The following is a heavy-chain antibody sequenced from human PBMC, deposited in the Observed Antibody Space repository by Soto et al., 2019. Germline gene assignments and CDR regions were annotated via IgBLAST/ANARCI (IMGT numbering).Heavy chain of an antibody. J-gene: IGHJ6*02. V-gene: IGHV3-7*05. D-gene: IGHD2-15*01. CDR3: ARDVTVVAATYYYYYGMDV. CDR1: GFTFSSYW. CDR2: IKQDGSEK. Sequence: GGSLRLSCAASGFTFSSYWMSWVRQAPGKGLEWVANIKQDGSEKYYVDSVKGRFTISRDNAKNSLYLQMNSLRAEDTAVYYCARDVTVVAATYYYYYGMDVWGQGTTVTVSS.